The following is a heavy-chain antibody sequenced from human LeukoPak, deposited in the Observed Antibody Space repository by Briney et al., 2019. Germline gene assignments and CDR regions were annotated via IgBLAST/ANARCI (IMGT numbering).Heavy chain of an antibody. CDR3: ARERYDFWSGYFDY. V-gene: IGHV3-53*01. CDR1: GFTVSSNY. Sequence: GGSLRLSCAASGFTVSSNYMSWVRQAPGKGLEWVSVIYSCGSTYYADSVKGRFTISRDNSKNTLYLQMNSLRAEDTAVYYCARERYDFWSGYFDYWGQGTLVTVSS. D-gene: IGHD3-3*01. CDR2: IYSCGST. J-gene: IGHJ4*02.